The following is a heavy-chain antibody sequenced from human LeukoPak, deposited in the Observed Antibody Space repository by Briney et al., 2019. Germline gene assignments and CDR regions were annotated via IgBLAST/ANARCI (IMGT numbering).Heavy chain of an antibody. D-gene: IGHD2-2*01. CDR3: ARDLDIVVVPAATNAGFNWFDP. CDR2: ISYDGSNK. V-gene: IGHV3-30*04. Sequence: GRSLRLSCAASGFTFSSYAMHWVRQAPGKGLAWVAVISYDGSNKYYADSVKGRFTISRDNSKNSLYLQMNSLRAEDTAVYYCARDLDIVVVPAATNAGFNWFDPWGQGTLVTVSS. CDR1: GFTFSSYA. J-gene: IGHJ5*02.